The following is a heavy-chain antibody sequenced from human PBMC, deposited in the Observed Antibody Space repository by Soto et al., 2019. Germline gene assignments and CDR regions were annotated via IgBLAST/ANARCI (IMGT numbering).Heavy chain of an antibody. CDR2: TYYRPKWYN. Sequence: SQTLSLTCAISGDSVSSNSAAWNWIRQSPSRGLEWLGRTYYRPKWYNDYAVSVKSRITINPDTSKNQFSLQLNSVTPEDTAVYYCAREGYCSSTSCYRDYYYGMDVWGQGTTVTVSS. CDR3: AREGYCSSTSCYRDYYYGMDV. V-gene: IGHV6-1*01. J-gene: IGHJ6*02. CDR1: GDSVSSNSAA. D-gene: IGHD2-2*02.